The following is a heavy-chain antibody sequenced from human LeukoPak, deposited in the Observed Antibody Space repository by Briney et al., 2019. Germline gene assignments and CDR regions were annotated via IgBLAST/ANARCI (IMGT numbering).Heavy chain of an antibody. CDR2: FDPEDGET. CDR1: GYTLTELS. Sequence: ASVKVSCKVSGYTLTELSMHWVRQAPGKGLEWMGGFDPEDGETIYAQKFQGIVTMTEDTSTDTAYMELSSLRSEDTAVYYCASLGNYDSSGHYYSVVHWFDPWGQGTLVTVSS. D-gene: IGHD3-22*01. V-gene: IGHV1-24*01. J-gene: IGHJ5*02. CDR3: ASLGNYDSSGHYYSVVHWFDP.